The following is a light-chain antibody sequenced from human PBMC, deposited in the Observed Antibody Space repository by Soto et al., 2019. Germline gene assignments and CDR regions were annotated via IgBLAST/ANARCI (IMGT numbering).Light chain of an antibody. J-gene: IGLJ2*01. CDR1: SSDVGGYNY. CDR2: DVN. CDR3: CSYAGSYTVV. V-gene: IGLV2-11*01. Sequence: QSALTQPRSVSGSPGQSVTLSCTGTSSDVGGYNYVSWYQQHPGQAPKLMIYDVNKRPSGVPDRFSGSKSGNTASLAISGLQDEDEADYYCCSYAGSYTVVFGGGTKLTVL.